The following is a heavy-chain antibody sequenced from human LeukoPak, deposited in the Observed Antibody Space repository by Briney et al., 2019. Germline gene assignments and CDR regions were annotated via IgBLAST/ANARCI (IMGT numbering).Heavy chain of an antibody. CDR2: IDGAGGEK. J-gene: IGHJ5*02. Sequence: QPGGSLRLSCAASGFTFSSYEMNWVRQAPGKGLEWVGNIDGAGGEKHYVDSVKGRFTISRDNAKNSLYLQMNSLRAEDTAVYYCARISHWNVLAWGQGTLVTVSS. D-gene: IGHD1-1*01. CDR1: GFTFSSYE. V-gene: IGHV3-7*01. CDR3: ARISHWNVLA.